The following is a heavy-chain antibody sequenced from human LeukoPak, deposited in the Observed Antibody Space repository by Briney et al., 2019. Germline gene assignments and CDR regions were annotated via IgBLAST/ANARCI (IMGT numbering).Heavy chain of an antibody. CDR3: ARDYYGSGSYYNVPHYGMDV. CDR2: ISYDGSNK. V-gene: IGHV3-30*04. D-gene: IGHD3-10*01. Sequence: GGSLRLSCAASGFTFSSYAMHWVRQAPGEGLEWVAVISYDGSNKYYADSVKGRFTISRDNSKNTLYLQMNSLRAEDTAVYYCARDYYGSGSYYNVPHYGMDVWGKGTTVTVSS. CDR1: GFTFSSYA. J-gene: IGHJ6*04.